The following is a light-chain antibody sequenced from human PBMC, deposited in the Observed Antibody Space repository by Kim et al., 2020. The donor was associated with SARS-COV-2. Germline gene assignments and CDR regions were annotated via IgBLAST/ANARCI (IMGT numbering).Light chain of an antibody. CDR1: SGSIASNY. Sequence: KTVTLSCTRSSGSIASNYVQWYQHRPGSAPTTVIYQDDLRPSGVPDRFSGSIDISSNSASLTISGLKTEDEADYYCQSYDSVNHWVFGGGTQLTVL. CDR2: QDD. CDR3: QSYDSVNHWV. V-gene: IGLV6-57*03. J-gene: IGLJ3*02.